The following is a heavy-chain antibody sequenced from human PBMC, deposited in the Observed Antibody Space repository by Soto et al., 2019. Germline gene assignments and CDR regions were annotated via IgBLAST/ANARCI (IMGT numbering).Heavy chain of an antibody. Sequence: GESLKISCKGSGCNFISYWIAWVRHMPGKGLEWMGIVYPGDSETRYSPSFEGQVTISADKSISTAYLQWSSLKASDTAMCYCARPQKDGYIDYWGQGXLVTVYS. CDR3: ARPQKDGYIDY. CDR2: VYPGDSET. J-gene: IGHJ4*02. V-gene: IGHV5-51*01. CDR1: GCNFISYW.